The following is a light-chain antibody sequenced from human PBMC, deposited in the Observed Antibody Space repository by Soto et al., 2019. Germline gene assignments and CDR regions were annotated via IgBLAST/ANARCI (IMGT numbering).Light chain of an antibody. CDR2: DVS. CDR1: SSDVGTYNS. V-gene: IGLV2-14*01. Sequence: QSVLTQPAAVSGSPGQSIAIFCTGTSSDVGTYNSVSWYQQYPGKAPKLMIHDVSNRPSGVSDRFSGSKSGNTASLTISGLQSEDEADYYCSSYTSSSSYVFGSGTKVTVL. CDR3: SSYTSSSSYV. J-gene: IGLJ1*01.